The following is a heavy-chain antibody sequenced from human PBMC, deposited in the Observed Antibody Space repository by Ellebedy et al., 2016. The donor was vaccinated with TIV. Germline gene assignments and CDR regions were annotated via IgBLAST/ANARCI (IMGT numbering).Heavy chain of an antibody. D-gene: IGHD3-10*01. CDR3: ARPSGSGSYPFDY. V-gene: IGHV4-61*01. Sequence: SETLSLXXTVSGGSVSSGSYHWSWIRQPPGKGLEWIGYIYYSGSTNYNPSLKSRVIMSVDTSKNQFSLKLSSVTAADTAVYYCARPSGSGSYPFDYWGQGTLVTVSS. CDR2: IYYSGST. CDR1: GGSVSSGSYH. J-gene: IGHJ4*02.